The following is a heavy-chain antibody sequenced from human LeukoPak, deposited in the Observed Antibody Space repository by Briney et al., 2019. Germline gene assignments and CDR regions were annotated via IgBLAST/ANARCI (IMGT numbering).Heavy chain of an antibody. D-gene: IGHD2-15*01. J-gene: IGHJ4*02. Sequence: PGGSLRLSCAASGFTFSSYSMNWVRQAPGKGLEWVSSISSSSSYIYYADSVKGRFTISRDNAKNSLYLQMNSLRAEDTAVYYCARECSGGSCYGDYWGQGTLVTVSS. CDR3: ARECSGGSCYGDY. V-gene: IGHV3-21*01. CDR2: ISSSSSYI. CDR1: GFTFSSYS.